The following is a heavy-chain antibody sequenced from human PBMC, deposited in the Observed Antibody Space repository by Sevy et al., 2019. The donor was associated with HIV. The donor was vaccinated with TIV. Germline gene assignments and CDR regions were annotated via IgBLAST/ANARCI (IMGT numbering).Heavy chain of an antibody. D-gene: IGHD5-18*01. V-gene: IGHV4-61*01. CDR1: GGSVSSGSYY. CDR3: ARDGYGDTAMVIGS. CDR2: IYYSGST. Sequence: SETLSLTCTVSGGSVSSGSYYWSWIRQPPGKGLEWIGYIYYSGSTNYNPSLKSRVTISVDTSKNQFSLKRSSVTAADTAVYYCARDGYGDTAMVIGSWGQGTLVTVSS. J-gene: IGHJ4*02.